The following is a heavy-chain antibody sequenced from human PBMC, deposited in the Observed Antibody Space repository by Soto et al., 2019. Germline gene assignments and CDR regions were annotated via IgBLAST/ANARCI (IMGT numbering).Heavy chain of an antibody. Sequence: ASVKVSCKVSGYTLTELSMHWVRQAPGKGLEWMGGFDPEDGETIYAQKFQGRVTMTEDTSTDTAYMELSSLRSEDTAVYYCATGVGYCSGGSCYSAFDIWGQGTMVTVSS. V-gene: IGHV1-24*01. CDR3: ATGVGYCSGGSCYSAFDI. CDR1: GYTLTELS. D-gene: IGHD2-15*01. CDR2: FDPEDGET. J-gene: IGHJ3*02.